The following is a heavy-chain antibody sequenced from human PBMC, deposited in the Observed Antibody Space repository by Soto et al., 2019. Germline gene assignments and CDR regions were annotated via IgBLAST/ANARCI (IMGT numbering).Heavy chain of an antibody. D-gene: IGHD3-16*02. CDR3: ARGRLHLGELSFNYLDF. CDR1: GGSLSSYY. CDR2: INHRGTT. Sequence: SETLSLTCTVSGGSLSSYYWSWIRQPPGKGLEWIGYINHRGTTNYIPSLKRRVTVSVDTSKNQFSLKLISVTAADTAVYFCARGRLHLGELSFNYLDFWGQGTPVTVSS. J-gene: IGHJ4*02. V-gene: IGHV4-59*12.